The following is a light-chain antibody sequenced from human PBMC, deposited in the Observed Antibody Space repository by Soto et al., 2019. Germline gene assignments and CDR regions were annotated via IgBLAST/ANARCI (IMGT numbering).Light chain of an antibody. V-gene: IGKV1-39*01. CDR1: QSISSY. Sequence: DIQMTQSPSSLSASVGGRVTITCRASQSISSYLNWYQQKPGKAPKLVXYAASSLQTGVPSRFSGSGSGTDFTLTISSLQPEDFATYYCQQSYSTPSITFGQGTRLEIK. CDR2: AAS. CDR3: QQSYSTPSIT. J-gene: IGKJ5*01.